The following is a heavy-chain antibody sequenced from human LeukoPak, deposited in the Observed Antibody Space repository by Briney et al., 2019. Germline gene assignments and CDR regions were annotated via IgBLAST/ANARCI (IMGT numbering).Heavy chain of an antibody. CDR3: ARSFEGSWFDP. D-gene: IGHD2/OR15-2a*01. V-gene: IGHV4-39*07. CDR1: GGSISSNGYY. Sequence: SETLSLTCTVSGGSISSNGYYWGWIRQSPGEGLEWIGNIYYSGITYYNASLKSRVTISVDTSKNQFSLKLSSVTAADTAVYYCARSFEGSWFDPWGQGTLVTVSS. CDR2: IYYSGIT. J-gene: IGHJ5*02.